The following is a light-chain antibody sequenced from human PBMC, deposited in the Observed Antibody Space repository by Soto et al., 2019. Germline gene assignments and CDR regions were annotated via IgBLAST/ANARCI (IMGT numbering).Light chain of an antibody. CDR2: AAS. Sequence: DIQMTQSPSSLSASVGDSVTITCQASQDIYDYLNWYQHKPGKAPRLLIYAASNLETGVPSRFSGSGSGTDFTFTINSLQPEDIATYYCQQYDNSPMFTFGRGTKVYIK. CDR1: QDIYDY. CDR3: QQYDNSPMFT. V-gene: IGKV1-33*01. J-gene: IGKJ2*01.